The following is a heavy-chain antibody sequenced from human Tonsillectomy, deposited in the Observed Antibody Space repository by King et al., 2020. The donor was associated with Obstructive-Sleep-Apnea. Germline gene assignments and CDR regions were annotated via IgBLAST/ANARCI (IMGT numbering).Heavy chain of an antibody. CDR2: IYYNGRT. Sequence: QLQESGPGLVKPSETLSLTCTVSGYSISSGYFWNWIRQPPGKGLEWIGYIYYNGRTNYNPSLKSRVTISIDTSKNQFSLKLSSVTAADTAVYYCARDGNWNGLDYWGQGTLVTVSS. CDR3: ARDGNWNGLDY. V-gene: IGHV4-61*01. D-gene: IGHD1-20*01. J-gene: IGHJ4*02. CDR1: GYSISSGYF.